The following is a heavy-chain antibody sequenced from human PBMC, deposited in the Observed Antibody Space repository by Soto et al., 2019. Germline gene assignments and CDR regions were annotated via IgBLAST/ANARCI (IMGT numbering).Heavy chain of an antibody. Sequence: QITLKESGPTLVKPTQTLTLTCTFSGFSLSTSGVGVGWILQPPGKALEWLALTYWDDDKRYSPSLKSRLTITKDTSKNQVVLTMTNIDPVDTATYYCAHLTYYYDSSGYYSRAEYFQHWCRGTLVTVSS. J-gene: IGHJ1*01. CDR3: AHLTYYYDSSGYYSRAEYFQH. CDR2: TYWDDDK. V-gene: IGHV2-5*02. D-gene: IGHD3-22*01. CDR1: GFSLSTSGVG.